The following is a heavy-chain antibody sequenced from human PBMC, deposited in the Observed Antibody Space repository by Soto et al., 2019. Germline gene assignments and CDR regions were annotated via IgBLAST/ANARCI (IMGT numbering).Heavy chain of an antibody. D-gene: IGHD3-22*01. J-gene: IGHJ4*02. Sequence: QVQLVQSGAEVKKPGASVKVSCKASGYTFTGYYMHWVRQAPGQGLEWMGWINPNSGGTNYAQKFQGWITMTRDTSISTAYMELSRLRSDDTAVYYCARDRGSYYVSSGYYSYYFDYWGQGTLVTVSS. CDR2: INPNSGGT. V-gene: IGHV1-2*04. CDR1: GYTFTGYY. CDR3: ARDRGSYYVSSGYYSYYFDY.